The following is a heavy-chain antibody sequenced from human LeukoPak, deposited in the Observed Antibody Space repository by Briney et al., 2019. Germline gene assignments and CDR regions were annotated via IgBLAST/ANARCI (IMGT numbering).Heavy chain of an antibody. V-gene: IGHV3-53*01. CDR1: GFTVSSNY. Sequence: PGGSLRLSCAASGFTVSSNYMSWVRQAPGKGLEWVSVIYSGGSTYYADSVKGRFTISRDNSKNTLYLQVNSLRAEDTAVYYCARVGNYYYYMDVWGKGTTVTVSS. CDR2: IYSGGST. D-gene: IGHD7-27*01. CDR3: ARVGNYYYYMDV. J-gene: IGHJ6*03.